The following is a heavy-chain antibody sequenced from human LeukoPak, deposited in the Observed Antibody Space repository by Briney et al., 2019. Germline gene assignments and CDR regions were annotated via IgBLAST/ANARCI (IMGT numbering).Heavy chain of an antibody. Sequence: GGSLRLSCGASGFTFSSFAMSWVRQAPGEGLEWVSAMSGSGGMTYSADSVKGRFTISRDNAKNSLYLQMNSLRAEDTAVYYCARSIAAAGTMDVWGKGTTVTVSS. CDR3: ARSIAAAGTMDV. V-gene: IGHV3-23*01. D-gene: IGHD6-13*01. CDR1: GFTFSSFA. CDR2: MSGSGGMT. J-gene: IGHJ6*04.